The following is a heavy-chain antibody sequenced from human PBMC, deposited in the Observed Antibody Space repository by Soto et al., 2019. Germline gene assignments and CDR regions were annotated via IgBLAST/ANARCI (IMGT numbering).Heavy chain of an antibody. CDR2: INAHSGGT. J-gene: IGHJ5*02. V-gene: IGHV1-2*02. D-gene: IGHD6-6*01. CDR1: GFSFTGYY. Sequence: ASVKVSCKASGFSFTGYYIHWLRQAPGQGLEWMGWINAHSGGTEYAQKFQGRVTLTRDTSIATAYLTLTSLTSDDTALYYCAKDLTRQLAYWLDPWGQGTQVTVTS. CDR3: AKDLTRQLAYWLDP.